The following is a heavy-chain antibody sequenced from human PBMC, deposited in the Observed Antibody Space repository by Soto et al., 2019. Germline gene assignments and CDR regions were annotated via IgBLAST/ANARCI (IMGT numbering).Heavy chain of an antibody. CDR1: TSTCSSYA. CDR2: ISVNNGNT. D-gene: IGHD3-22*01. V-gene: IGHV1-18*01. J-gene: IGHJ4*02. Sequence: SVNFTCKASTSTCSSYALNLYRQAPGQGLEWMGWISVNNGNTNSEQKFQGRFTMTADTSTTTASMELSNLKSDDSAVYYCARGKSYYDISGYFYSDDWGQGTLVTGSS. CDR3: ARGKSYYDISGYFYSDD.